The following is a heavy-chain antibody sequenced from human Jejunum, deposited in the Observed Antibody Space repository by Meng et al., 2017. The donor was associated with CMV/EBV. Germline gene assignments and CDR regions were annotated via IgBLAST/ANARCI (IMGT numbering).Heavy chain of an antibody. CDR2: ISYKGDNK. J-gene: IGHJ4*02. CDR1: GFTFSDYG. D-gene: IGHD3-10*01. Sequence: VGFGGGVVQPGGSLRLSCTPSGFTFSDYGMHWIRQAPGKGLEWVAFISYKGDNKYYADSVWGRFTISRDNSKNTLDLQMNSLRTEDTAVYYCTKDQVLLWGQGTLVTVSS. V-gene: IGHV3-30*02. CDR3: TKDQVLL.